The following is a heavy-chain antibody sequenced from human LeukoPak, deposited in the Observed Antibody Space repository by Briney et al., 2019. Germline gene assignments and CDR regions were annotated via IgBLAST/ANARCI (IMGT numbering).Heavy chain of an antibody. CDR3: AKWGDYDVLTGYYDSDY. Sequence: GASLRLSCAASGFTFSNYAMSWVRQAPEKGLEWVSAVSGRDTSTYYTDSVKGRFTISRDNSKNTLYLQMNSLSAEDTAIYYCAKWGDYDVLTGYYDSDYWGQGTLVTVSS. CDR2: VSGRDTST. J-gene: IGHJ4*02. V-gene: IGHV3-23*01. D-gene: IGHD3-9*01. CDR1: GFTFSNYA.